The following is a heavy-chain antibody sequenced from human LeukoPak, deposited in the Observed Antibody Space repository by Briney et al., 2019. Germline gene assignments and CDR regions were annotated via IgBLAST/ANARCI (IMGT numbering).Heavy chain of an antibody. CDR1: GYTFTSYG. J-gene: IGHJ3*02. Sequence: ASVKVSCKASGYTFTSYGISWVRQAPGQGLEWMGWISAYNGNTNYAQKLQGRVTITTDTTTSTAYMELRSLRSDDTAVYYCARVNSITMPLGAFDIWGQGTMVTVSS. D-gene: IGHD3-10*01. V-gene: IGHV1-18*01. CDR3: ARVNSITMPLGAFDI. CDR2: ISAYNGNT.